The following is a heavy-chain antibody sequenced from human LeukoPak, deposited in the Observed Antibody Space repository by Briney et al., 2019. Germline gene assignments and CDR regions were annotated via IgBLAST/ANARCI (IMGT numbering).Heavy chain of an antibody. CDR2: MNPNSGNT. J-gene: IGHJ6*03. D-gene: IGHD6-19*01. CDR1: GGTFSGYA. V-gene: IGHV1-8*03. Sequence: ASVKVSCKASGGTFSGYAISWVRQAPGQGLEWMGWMNPNSGNTGYAQKFQGRVTITRNTSISTAYMELSSLRSEYTAAYYCARGWRVSKAVAGIDYYYYYMDVWGKGTTVTVSS. CDR3: ARGWRVSKAVAGIDYYYYYMDV.